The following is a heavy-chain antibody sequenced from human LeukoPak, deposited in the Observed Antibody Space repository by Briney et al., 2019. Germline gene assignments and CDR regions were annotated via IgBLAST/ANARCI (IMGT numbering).Heavy chain of an antibody. CDR2: TYYRSKWYN. CDR1: EDSVSSNSAT. J-gene: IGHJ4*02. Sequence: SQTLSLTCDLSEDSVSSNSATWNWIRQSPSRGLEWLGRTYYRSKWYNDYALSVNSRIMISPDTSKNQFSLHLNSVTPGDTAVYFCARVTAPGTGRDYFDFWGQGTLVTVSS. D-gene: IGHD6-13*01. V-gene: IGHV6-1*01. CDR3: ARVTAPGTGRDYFDF.